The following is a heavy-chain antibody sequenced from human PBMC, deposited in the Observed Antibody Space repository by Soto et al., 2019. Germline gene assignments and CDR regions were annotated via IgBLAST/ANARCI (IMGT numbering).Heavy chain of an antibody. Sequence: PGGSLRLSCVASGFSVGSNYMTWVRQSPGKGLEWVSLIYSNGDTDYADSVKGRFSISRDNFKNTLSLQMNNLRAEDTAVYHCARHGRGGGSYYVELVKFDYWGQGTLVTVSS. CDR2: IYSNGDT. CDR3: ARHGRGGGSYYVELVKFDY. D-gene: IGHD1-26*01. J-gene: IGHJ4*02. V-gene: IGHV3-53*01. CDR1: GFSVGSNY.